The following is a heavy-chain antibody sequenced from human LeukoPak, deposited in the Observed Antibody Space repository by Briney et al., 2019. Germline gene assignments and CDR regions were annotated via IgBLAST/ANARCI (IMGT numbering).Heavy chain of an antibody. CDR1: GFTFSSYW. D-gene: IGHD3-9*01. CDR2: ISSSSSYI. CDR3: ATMWGYFDWSDY. J-gene: IGHJ4*02. V-gene: IGHV3-21*01. Sequence: GGSLRLSCEASGFTFSSYWMTWVRQAPGKGLEWVSSISSSSSYIYYADSVKGRFTISRDNAKNSLYLQMNSLRAEDTAVYYCATMWGYFDWSDYWGQGTLVTVSS.